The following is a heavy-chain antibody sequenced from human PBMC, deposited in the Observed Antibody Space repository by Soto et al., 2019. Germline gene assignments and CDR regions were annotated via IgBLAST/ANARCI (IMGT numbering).Heavy chain of an antibody. D-gene: IGHD5-18*01. Sequence: GGSLRLSCAASGFTFSSYGMHWVRQAPGKGLEWVAVISYDGSNKYYADSVKGRFTISRDNSKNTLYLQMNSLRAEDTAVYYCAKESLGYSYGVKSFDYWGQGTLVTVSS. V-gene: IGHV3-30*18. CDR1: GFTFSSYG. CDR3: AKESLGYSYGVKSFDY. CDR2: ISYDGSNK. J-gene: IGHJ4*02.